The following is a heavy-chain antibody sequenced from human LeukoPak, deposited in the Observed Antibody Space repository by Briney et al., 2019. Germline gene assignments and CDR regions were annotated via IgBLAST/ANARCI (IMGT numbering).Heavy chain of an antibody. V-gene: IGHV3-7*03. CDR2: IKQDGSEK. CDR3: AREALYGFGELSGFAY. J-gene: IGHJ4*02. CDR1: GFTFSSYW. D-gene: IGHD3-10*01. Sequence: GGSLRLSCVASGFTFSSYWMTWVRQAPGKGLEWVAKIKQDGSEKYYVDSVKGRFTLSRDNAKNSLYLQMNSLRAEDTAVYFCAREALYGFGELSGFAYWGQGTLVTVSS.